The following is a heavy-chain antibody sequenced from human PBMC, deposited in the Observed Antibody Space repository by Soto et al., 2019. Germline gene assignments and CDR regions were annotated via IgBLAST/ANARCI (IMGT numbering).Heavy chain of an antibody. CDR1: GFTFSSYA. Sequence: GGSLRLSCAASGFTFSSYAMSWVRQAPGKGLEWASAISGSGGSTYYADSVKGRFTISRDNSKNTLYLQMNSLRAEDTVVYYCAKLGYCTNGVCQDYWGQGTLVTVSS. CDR3: AKLGYCTNGVCQDY. V-gene: IGHV3-23*01. CDR2: ISGSGGST. J-gene: IGHJ4*02. D-gene: IGHD2-8*01.